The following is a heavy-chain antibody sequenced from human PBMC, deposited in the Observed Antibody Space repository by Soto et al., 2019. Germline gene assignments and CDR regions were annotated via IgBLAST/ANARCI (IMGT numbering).Heavy chain of an antibody. CDR1: GYTFTSYD. Sequence: GASVKVSCKASGYTFTSYDINWVRQATGQGLEWMGWMNPNSGNTGYAQKFQGRVTMTRNTSISTAYMELSSLRSEDTAVYYCARLFCSGGSCYSKEPIWGQGTMVTVSS. CDR2: MNPNSGNT. D-gene: IGHD2-15*01. V-gene: IGHV1-8*01. J-gene: IGHJ3*02. CDR3: ARLFCSGGSCYSKEPI.